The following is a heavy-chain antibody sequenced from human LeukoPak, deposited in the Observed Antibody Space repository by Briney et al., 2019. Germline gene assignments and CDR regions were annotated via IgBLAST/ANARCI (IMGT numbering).Heavy chain of an antibody. Sequence: ASVKVSCKASGYIFTSVYMHWARHAPGQGLEWMGWINPNNGGTKYAQKFQGRVTMTRDTSINTVYMELTRLRSDDTAIYYCARDPSSGTHFDYWGQGTLVTVSS. J-gene: IGHJ4*02. V-gene: IGHV1-2*02. CDR3: ARDPSSGTHFDY. CDR1: GYIFTSVY. CDR2: INPNNGGT. D-gene: IGHD1-1*01.